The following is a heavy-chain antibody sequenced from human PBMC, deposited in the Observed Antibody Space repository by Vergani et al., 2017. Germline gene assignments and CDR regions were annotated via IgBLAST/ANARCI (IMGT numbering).Heavy chain of an antibody. Sequence: QVQLVESGGGVVQPGRSLRLSCAASGFTFSSYGMHWVRQAPGKGLEWVAVIWYDGSKTYYADSVKGRFTISRDNCKNTLYLQMNRLRAEDRAVYYCARDKQEWGLEWLPDYLDYWGQGTLVTVSS. CDR2: IWYDGSKT. V-gene: IGHV3-33*01. CDR3: ARDKQEWGLEWLPDYLDY. D-gene: IGHD3-3*01. CDR1: GFTFSSYG. J-gene: IGHJ4*02.